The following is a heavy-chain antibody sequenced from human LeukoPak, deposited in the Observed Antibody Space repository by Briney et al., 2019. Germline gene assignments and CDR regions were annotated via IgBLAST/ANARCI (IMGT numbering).Heavy chain of an antibody. J-gene: IGHJ6*02. Sequence: SETLSLTCTVSGGSISRSSYFWGWIRQPPGKGLEWIGSIYYSGSTYYNPSLKSRVAISADTSRNEVSLKLSSVTAADTTVYYCARYYRTSVTSKGGYYYYTMDVWAKGPRSPSP. CDR3: ARYYRTSVTSKGGYYYYTMDV. D-gene: IGHD4-17*01. CDR2: IYYSGST. V-gene: IGHV4-39*07. CDR1: GGSISRSSYF.